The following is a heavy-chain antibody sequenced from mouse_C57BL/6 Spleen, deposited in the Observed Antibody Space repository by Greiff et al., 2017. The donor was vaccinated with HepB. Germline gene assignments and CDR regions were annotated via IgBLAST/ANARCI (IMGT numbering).Heavy chain of an antibody. CDR3: TRNPYYGSSYGYYFDY. J-gene: IGHJ2*01. CDR1: GYTFTDYE. CDR2: IDPETGGT. Sequence: VKLQQSGAELVRPGASVTLSCKASGYTFTDYEMHWVKQTPVHGLEWIGAIDPETGGTAYNQKFKGKAILTADKSSSTAYMELRSLTSADSAVYYCTRNPYYGSSYGYYFDYWGQGTTLTVSS. V-gene: IGHV1-15*01. D-gene: IGHD1-1*01.